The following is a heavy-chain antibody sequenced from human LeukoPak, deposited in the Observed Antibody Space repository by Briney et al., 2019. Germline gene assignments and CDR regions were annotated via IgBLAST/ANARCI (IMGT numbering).Heavy chain of an antibody. J-gene: IGHJ4*02. CDR1: GFTFSTYA. D-gene: IGHD4-17*01. CDR2: ISGSGSRT. V-gene: IGHV3-23*01. CDR3: ARGGNYDYGDYDVDY. Sequence: PGGSLRPSCAASGFTFSTYAMSWVRQAPGKGLEWVSVISGSGSRTYYADSVKGRFTISRDNAKNSLYLQMNSLRAEDTAVYYCARGGNYDYGDYDVDYWGQGTLVTVSS.